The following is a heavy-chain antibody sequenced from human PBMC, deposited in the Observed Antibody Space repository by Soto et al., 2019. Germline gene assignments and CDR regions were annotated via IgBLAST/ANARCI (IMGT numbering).Heavy chain of an antibody. CDR3: AYSLPQYYGDNWFDP. CDR2: IYWDDDK. J-gene: IGHJ5*02. D-gene: IGHD4-17*01. CDR1: GFSLSTSGVG. Sequence: QITLKESGPPLVKPTQTLTLTCTFSGFSLSTSGVGVGWIRQPPGKALEWLALIYWDDDKRYSPSLKSRLTLTKDTAKNQVVLTMTNMDPVDTATYYCAYSLPQYYGDNWFDPWGQGTLVTVSS. V-gene: IGHV2-5*02.